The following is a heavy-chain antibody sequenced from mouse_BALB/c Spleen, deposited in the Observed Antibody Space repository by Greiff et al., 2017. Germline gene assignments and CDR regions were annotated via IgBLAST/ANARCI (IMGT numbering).Heavy chain of an antibody. CDR3: TRDGGDYDDAMDY. Sequence: EVQVVESGGGLVKPGGSLKLSCAASGFTFSSYTMSWVRQTPEKRLEWVATISSGGSYTYYPDSVKGRFTISRDNAKNTLYLQMSSLKSEDTAMYYCTRDGGDYDDAMDYWGQGTSVTVSS. J-gene: IGHJ4*01. D-gene: IGHD2-4*01. CDR1: GFTFSSYT. V-gene: IGHV5-6-4*01. CDR2: ISSGGSYT.